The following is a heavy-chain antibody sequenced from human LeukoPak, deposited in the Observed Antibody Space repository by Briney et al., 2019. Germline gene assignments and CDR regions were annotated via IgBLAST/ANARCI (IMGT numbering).Heavy chain of an antibody. CDR2: IRQDGGEK. D-gene: IGHD3-3*01. CDR3: ARSIFGVTHGFDI. Sequence: GGSLRLTCEVSEFTFSNSWMSWVRQAPGKGLEWVANIRQDGGEKYYVDSVKGRFTISRDNAKNSLFLQMNSLRVEDTAIYYCARSIFGVTHGFDIWGQGTMVTVSS. V-gene: IGHV3-7*01. CDR1: EFTFSNSW. J-gene: IGHJ3*02.